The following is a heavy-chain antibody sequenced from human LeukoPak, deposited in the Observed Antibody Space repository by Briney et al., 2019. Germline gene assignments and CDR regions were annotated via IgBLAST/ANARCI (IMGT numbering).Heavy chain of an antibody. CDR2: IYSGGST. CDR3: ARDTYGSGSYNV. D-gene: IGHD3-10*01. Sequence: GGSLRLSCAASGFTVSSNYMSWVRQAPGKGLAWVSVIYSGGSTYYADSVKGRFTISRDNSKNTLYLQMNSLRAEDTAVYYCARDTYGSGSYNVWGQGTTVTVSS. V-gene: IGHV3-53*01. CDR1: GFTVSSNY. J-gene: IGHJ6*02.